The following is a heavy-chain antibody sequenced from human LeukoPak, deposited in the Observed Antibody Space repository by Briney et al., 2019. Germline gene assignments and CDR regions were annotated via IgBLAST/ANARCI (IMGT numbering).Heavy chain of an antibody. D-gene: IGHD3/OR15-3a*01. J-gene: IGHJ4*02. CDR1: GGSISTYY. CDR3: ARSHSVWTSFDY. CDR2: IYYSGST. Sequence: SETLSLTCTVSGGSISTYYWSWIRQPPGKGLEWIGYIYYSGSTNYNPSLKSRVTISVDTSKNQFSLRLSSVTAADTAVYYCARSHSVWTSFDYWGQGTLVTVSS. V-gene: IGHV4-59*01.